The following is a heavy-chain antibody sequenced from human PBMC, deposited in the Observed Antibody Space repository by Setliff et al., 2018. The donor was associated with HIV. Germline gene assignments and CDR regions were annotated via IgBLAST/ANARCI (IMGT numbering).Heavy chain of an antibody. CDR1: GGSISSGNYY. Sequence: SETLSLTCTVSGGSISSGNYYWSWIRQHPGKGLEWIGYIYYSGNTYYNPSLKSRVTMSVDTSKKQFSLKLTNMTAADTAVYYCARGRDSSSYLPSAEYFHHWGQGTLVTVSS. CDR3: ARGRDSSSYLPSAEYFHH. D-gene: IGHD6-13*01. CDR2: IYYSGNT. V-gene: IGHV4-31*03. J-gene: IGHJ1*01.